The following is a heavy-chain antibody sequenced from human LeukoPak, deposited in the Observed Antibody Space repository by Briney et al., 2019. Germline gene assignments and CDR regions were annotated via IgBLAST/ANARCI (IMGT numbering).Heavy chain of an antibody. V-gene: IGHV1-2*02. CDR2: INPNSGGT. J-gene: IGHJ3*02. D-gene: IGHD5-24*01. Sequence: ASVKVSCKASGYTFTGYYMHWVRQAPGQGLEWMGWINPNSGGTNYAQKFQGRAAMTRDTSISTAYMELSRLRSDDTAVYYCARVQRWLQYDAFDIWGQGTMVTVSS. CDR3: ARVQRWLQYDAFDI. CDR1: GYTFTGYY.